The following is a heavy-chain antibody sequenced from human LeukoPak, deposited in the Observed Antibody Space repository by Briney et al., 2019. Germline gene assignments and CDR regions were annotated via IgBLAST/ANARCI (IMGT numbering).Heavy chain of an antibody. CDR3: ARGRHYYDSSDYYCEGDAFDI. V-gene: IGHV1-46*01. D-gene: IGHD3-22*01. Sequence: ASVKVSCKASGYTFTSYYMHWVRQAPGQGLEWVGIINPSGGSTSYAQKFQGRVTMTRDMSTSTVYMELSSLRSEDTAVYYCARGRHYYDSSDYYCEGDAFDIWGQGTMVTVSS. CDR1: GYTFTSYY. CDR2: INPSGGST. J-gene: IGHJ3*02.